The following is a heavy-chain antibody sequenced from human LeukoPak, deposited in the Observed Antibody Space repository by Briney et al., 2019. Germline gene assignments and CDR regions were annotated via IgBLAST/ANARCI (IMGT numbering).Heavy chain of an antibody. Sequence: GGSLRLSCAPSGFEFSRSWMHWVRQAPGKGLAWVSHINTDGSTTNYADSVKGRFTISRDNNKNTLHLQMNNLRAEDTAVYYCAREISGRDDYWGQGTLVTVSS. V-gene: IGHV3-74*01. CDR3: AREISGRDDY. J-gene: IGHJ4*02. CDR1: GFEFSRSW. CDR2: INTDGSTT. D-gene: IGHD2-15*01.